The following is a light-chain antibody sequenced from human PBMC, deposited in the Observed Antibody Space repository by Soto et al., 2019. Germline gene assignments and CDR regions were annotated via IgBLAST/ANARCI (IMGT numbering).Light chain of an antibody. CDR3: QQRSIWPPLT. V-gene: IGKV3D-20*02. CDR1: QSVSSSY. J-gene: IGKJ4*01. Sequence: EIVLTQSPGTLSLSPGERATLSCRASQSVSSSYLAWYQQKPGQAPRLLIYGASSRATGIPGRFSGGGSGTDFTLTIRRLEPEDFAVYYCQQRSIWPPLTFGGGTKVEIK. CDR2: GAS.